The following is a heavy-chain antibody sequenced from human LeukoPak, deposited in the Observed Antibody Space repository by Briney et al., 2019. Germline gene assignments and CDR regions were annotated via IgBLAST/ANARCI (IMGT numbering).Heavy chain of an antibody. D-gene: IGHD4-23*01. J-gene: IGHJ4*02. CDR1: GGSFSTYY. V-gene: IGHV4-34*01. CDR2: INHSGST. Sequence: SETLSLTCAVYGGSFSTYYLTWIRQPPGKGLEWIGEINHSGSTRYNPSLKSRVTISEDTSKSQFSLKLTSVTAADTAVYYCARNSGDFWGQGTLVTVSS. CDR3: ARNSGDF.